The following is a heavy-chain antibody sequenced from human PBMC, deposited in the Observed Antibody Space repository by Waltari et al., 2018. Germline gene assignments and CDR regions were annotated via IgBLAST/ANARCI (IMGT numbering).Heavy chain of an antibody. CDR3: ARDNWGPAY. CDR1: GLTFGSVW. CDR2: IKSDGSDS. Sequence: EVQLVESGGGLVQPGGSLRPSCAASGLTFGSVWMHWVRQAPGKGPVWVSRIKSDGSDSDYAHSVKGRFTISLDNDKDTLYLQMNSLRAEDTAVYYYARDNWGPAYWGQGTLVTVPS. J-gene: IGHJ4*02. V-gene: IGHV3-74*01. D-gene: IGHD7-27*01.